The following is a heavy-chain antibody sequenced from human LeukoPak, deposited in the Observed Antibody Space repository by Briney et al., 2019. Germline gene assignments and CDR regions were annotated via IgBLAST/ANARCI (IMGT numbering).Heavy chain of an antibody. J-gene: IGHJ6*04. V-gene: IGHV1-69*06. D-gene: IGHD2-21*01. CDR1: GGTFSSYA. CDR2: IIPIFGTA. Sequence: SVTVSCKASGGTFSSYAISWVRQAPGQGLEWMGGIIPIFGTANYAQKFQGRVTITADKSTSTAYMELSSLRPEDTAVYYCARVPYLGQYGMDVWGKGTTVTVSS. CDR3: ARVPYLGQYGMDV.